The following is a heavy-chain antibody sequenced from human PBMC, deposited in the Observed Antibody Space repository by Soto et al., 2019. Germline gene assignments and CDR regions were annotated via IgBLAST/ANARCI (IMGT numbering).Heavy chain of an antibody. CDR1: GFTFSSYW. J-gene: IGHJ4*02. Sequence: EVQLVESGGGLVQPGGSLRLSCAVSGFTFSSYWMTWVRQAPGKGLEWVASIKQDGSEKYYVDSVKGRFTISRDNAKNSLYLQMNSLRAEDTAVYYCASRLRGYWGRETWSPSPQ. CDR2: IKQDGSEK. CDR3: ASRLRGY. V-gene: IGHV3-7*02. D-gene: IGHD5-12*01.